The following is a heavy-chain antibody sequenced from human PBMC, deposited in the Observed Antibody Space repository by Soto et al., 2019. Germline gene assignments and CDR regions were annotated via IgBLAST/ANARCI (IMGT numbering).Heavy chain of an antibody. CDR2: IYHSGST. Sequence: SETLSLTCVVSGYSISSGYYWGWIRQPPGKGLEWIGSIYHSGSTSYNPSLKSRVTISVDTSRNQFSLKLSSVTAADTAVYYCARDQCSSSYLVSAYWGQGALVTVSS. D-gene: IGHD6-13*01. J-gene: IGHJ4*02. V-gene: IGHV4-38-2*02. CDR3: ARDQCSSSYLVSAY. CDR1: GYSISSGYY.